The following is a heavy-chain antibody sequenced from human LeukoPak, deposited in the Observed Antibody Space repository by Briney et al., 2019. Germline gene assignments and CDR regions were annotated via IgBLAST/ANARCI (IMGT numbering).Heavy chain of an antibody. Sequence: SETLSLTCTVSGVSISSYYWSWIRQPAGKGLEWIGRIYTSGSTNYNPSLKSRVTMSVDTSKNQFSLKLSSVTAADTAVYYCAREYSGSYPNWFDPWGQGTLVTVSS. CDR1: GVSISSYY. CDR3: AREYSGSYPNWFDP. CDR2: IYTSGST. D-gene: IGHD1-26*01. V-gene: IGHV4-4*07. J-gene: IGHJ5*02.